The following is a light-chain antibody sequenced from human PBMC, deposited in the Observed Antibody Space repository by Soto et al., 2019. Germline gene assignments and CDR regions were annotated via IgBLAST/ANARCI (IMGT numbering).Light chain of an antibody. CDR3: QQYYNTPALT. V-gene: IGKV4-1*01. Sequence: DIVMTQSPDSLAVSLGERATINCKSSQSVLYSSNNKNYLAWYQQKPGQPPKLLIYWASTRESGVPERFSGSGSETDLTLTISSLQAEDVAIYYCQQYYNTPALTFGGGTKVEIK. J-gene: IGKJ4*01. CDR1: QSVLYSSNNKNY. CDR2: WAS.